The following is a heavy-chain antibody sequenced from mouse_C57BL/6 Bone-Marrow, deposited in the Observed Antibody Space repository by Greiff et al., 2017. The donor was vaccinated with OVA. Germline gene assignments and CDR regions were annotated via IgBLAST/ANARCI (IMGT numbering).Heavy chain of an antibody. D-gene: IGHD1-1*01. J-gene: IGHJ1*03. V-gene: IGHV1-54*01. CDR1: GYAFTNYL. Sequence: VQRVESGAELVRPGTSVKVSCKASGYAFTNYLIEWVKQRPGQGLEWIGVINPGSGGTNYNEKFKGKATLTADKSSSTAYMQLSSLTSEDSAVYFCAGYYGSSPYFDVWGTGTTVTVSS. CDR2: INPGSGGT. CDR3: AGYYGSSPYFDV.